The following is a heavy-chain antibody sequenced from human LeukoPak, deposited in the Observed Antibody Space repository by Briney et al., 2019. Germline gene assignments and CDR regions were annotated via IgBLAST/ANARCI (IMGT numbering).Heavy chain of an antibody. CDR3: AKRLVLGSTITGVLGS. V-gene: IGHV3-23*01. Sequence: GGSLRLSCAPSGFTFSSYAMSWVRRAPGKGLEWVSAICGSGDITNYADSVRGRFTISRDNSKNTLYLQMNSLRAEDTAVYYCAKRLVLGSTITGVLGSWGQGTLVTVSS. CDR2: ICGSGDIT. J-gene: IGHJ4*02. D-gene: IGHD1-20*01. CDR1: GFTFSSYA.